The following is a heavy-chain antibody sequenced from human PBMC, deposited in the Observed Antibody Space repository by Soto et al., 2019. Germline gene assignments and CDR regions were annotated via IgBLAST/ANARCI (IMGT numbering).Heavy chain of an antibody. CDR2: IKQDGSET. Sequence: QLVESGGGLVQPGGSLRLSCAASGFMFRDYWMAWARQAPGKGLQWVGVIKQDGSETHYVDSVRGRFTISRDNAKNSLYLQMNSLRADVTAVYYCTRDWDYWGQGILVTVSS. CDR1: GFMFRDYW. CDR3: TRDWDY. V-gene: IGHV3-7*01. J-gene: IGHJ4*02.